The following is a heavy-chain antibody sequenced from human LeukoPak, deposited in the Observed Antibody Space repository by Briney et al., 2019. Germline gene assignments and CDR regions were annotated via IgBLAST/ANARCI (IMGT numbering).Heavy chain of an antibody. D-gene: IGHD3-22*01. CDR1: GFTFSSYS. J-gene: IGHJ5*02. V-gene: IGHV3-48*01. CDR3: ARDYYDSSGSSWFDP. Sequence: GGSLRLSCAASGFTFSSYSMNWVRQAPGKGLEWVSYISSSSSTIYYADSVKGRFTISRDNAKNSLYLQMNSLRAKDTAVYYCARDYYDSSGSSWFDPWGQGTLVTVSS. CDR2: ISSSSSTI.